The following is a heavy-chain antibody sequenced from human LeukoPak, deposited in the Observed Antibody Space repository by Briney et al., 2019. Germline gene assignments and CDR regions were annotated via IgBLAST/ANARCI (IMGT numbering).Heavy chain of an antibody. CDR3: ARERAYCGGDCYLSYFDY. V-gene: IGHV3-53*01. J-gene: IGHJ4*02. CDR1: GFTVSSNY. Sequence: PGGSLRLSCAASGFTVSSNYMSWVRQAPGKGLEWVSVIYSGGSTYYADSVKGRFTISRDNSKNTLSLQMNSLRAEDTAVYYCARERAYCGGDCYLSYFDYWGQGTLVTVSS. CDR2: IYSGGST. D-gene: IGHD2-21*02.